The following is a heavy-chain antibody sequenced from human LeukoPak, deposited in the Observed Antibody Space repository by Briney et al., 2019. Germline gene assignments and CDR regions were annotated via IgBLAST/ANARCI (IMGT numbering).Heavy chain of an antibody. J-gene: IGHJ4*02. Sequence: GGSLRLSCAASGFTFSIYAMHWVRQAPGKVLEYVSAISGNVGSAFYANSVKGRFTISRDNSKNTLYLQMGSLRAEDMAVYYCAREGPDSSGYFDYWGQGTLVTVSS. CDR3: AREGPDSSGYFDY. D-gene: IGHD3-22*01. V-gene: IGHV3-64*01. CDR1: GFTFSIYA. CDR2: ISGNVGSA.